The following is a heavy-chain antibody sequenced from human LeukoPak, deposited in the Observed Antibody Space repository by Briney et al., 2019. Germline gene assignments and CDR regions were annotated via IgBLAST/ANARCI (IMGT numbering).Heavy chain of an antibody. V-gene: IGHV3-7*01. CDR1: GLTFGSYL. D-gene: IGHD2-15*01. J-gene: IGHJ4*02. CDR2: IHPDGGVK. Sequence: PGGSLRLSCAASGLTFGSYLMSWVRQAPGKGLGWVANIHPDGGVKNYVDSVKGRFTISRDNAANSLYLQVHSLRAEDTAVYYCASTFPYCSGGTCALGGQGTLVTVSS. CDR3: ASTFPYCSGGTCAL.